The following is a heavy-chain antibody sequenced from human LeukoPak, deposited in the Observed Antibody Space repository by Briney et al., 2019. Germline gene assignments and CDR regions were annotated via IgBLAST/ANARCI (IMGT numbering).Heavy chain of an antibody. CDR1: GGSFSGYY. CDR2: INHSGST. Sequence: SETLSLTCAVYGGSFSGYYWSWIRQPPGKGLEWIGEINHSGSTNYNPSLKGRVTISVDTSKNQFSLKLSSVTAADTAVYYCARALRYQLLSGVFDYWGQGTLVTVSS. J-gene: IGHJ4*02. CDR3: ARALRYQLLSGVFDY. D-gene: IGHD2-2*01. V-gene: IGHV4-34*01.